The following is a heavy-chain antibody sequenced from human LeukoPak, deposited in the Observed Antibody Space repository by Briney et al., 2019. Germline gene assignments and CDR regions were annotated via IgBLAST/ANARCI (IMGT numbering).Heavy chain of an antibody. CDR3: AGRFLECSDV. CDR2: ISGSGTTI. V-gene: IGHV3-48*03. Sequence: GESLRLSCAVSGVTFSSYEVNWVRQAPGKGLEWLSYISGSGTTIYYADSVKGRFTVSRDNAKNPLYLQMNSLRAEDTAVYYRAGRFLECSDVRGQGTLVTVSS. CDR1: GVTFSSYE. J-gene: IGHJ4*02. D-gene: IGHD3-3*01.